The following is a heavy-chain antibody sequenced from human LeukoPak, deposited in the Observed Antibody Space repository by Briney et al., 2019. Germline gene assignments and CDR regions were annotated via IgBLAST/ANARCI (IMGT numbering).Heavy chain of an antibody. CDR3: ASGLRYCSGGSCYPRYFDY. CDR1: GYTFTSYD. J-gene: IGHJ4*02. CDR2: MNPNSGNT. V-gene: IGHV1-8*01. Sequence: ASVKVSCKASGYTFTSYDINWVRQATGQGLEWMGWMNPNSGNTGYAQKFQGRVTMTRNTSISTPYMELSSLRSEDTAVYYCASGLRYCSGGSCYPRYFDYWGQGTLVTVSS. D-gene: IGHD2-15*01.